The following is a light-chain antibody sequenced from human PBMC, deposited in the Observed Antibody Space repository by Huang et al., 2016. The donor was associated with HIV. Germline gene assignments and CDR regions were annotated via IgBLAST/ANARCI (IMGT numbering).Light chain of an antibody. Sequence: DIVMTQSPDSLAVSLGARATINCKSGQSILYSSNNKNYLAWFQQKPGQPPKLLIYVASTRASGVPDRFSGSGSGTDFTLTISGLQADDVAVYYCQQYYTTPWTFGQGTKVEIK. CDR3: QQYYTTPWT. CDR2: VAS. V-gene: IGKV4-1*01. CDR1: QSILYSSNNKNY. J-gene: IGKJ1*01.